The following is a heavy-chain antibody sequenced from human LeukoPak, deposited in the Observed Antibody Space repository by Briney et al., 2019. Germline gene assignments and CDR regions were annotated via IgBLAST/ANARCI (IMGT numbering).Heavy chain of an antibody. V-gene: IGHV3-20*04. CDR2: INWDGYST. CDR3: VRDLRTDYAFDS. J-gene: IGHJ4*02. D-gene: IGHD4/OR15-4a*01. CDR1: GFIFDDYG. Sequence: GRSLRLSCAASGFIFDDYGMTWVRQGPGKGLEWVSGINWDGYSTVYADSVRGRFTISRDNAKSTLYLQMNSLRPEDTALYYCVRDLRTDYAFDSWGQGTLVTVSS.